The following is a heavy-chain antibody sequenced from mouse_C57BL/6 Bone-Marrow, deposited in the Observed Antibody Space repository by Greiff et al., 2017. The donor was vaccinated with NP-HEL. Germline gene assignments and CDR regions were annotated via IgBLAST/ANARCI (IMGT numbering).Heavy chain of an antibody. CDR3: AREGGTRHFDV. Sequence: QVQLQQPGAELVKPGASVKLSCKASGYTFTSYWMHWVKQRPGRGLEWIGRIDPNSGGTKYNEKFKGKATLTAVKSSSTAYMELSSLTSEDAAVYYSAREGGTRHFDVWGTGTTVTVSS. V-gene: IGHV1-72*01. CDR1: GYTFTSYW. J-gene: IGHJ1*03. CDR2: IDPNSGGT. D-gene: IGHD4-1*01.